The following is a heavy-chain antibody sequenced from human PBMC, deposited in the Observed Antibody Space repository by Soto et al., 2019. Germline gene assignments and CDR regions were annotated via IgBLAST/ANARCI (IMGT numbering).Heavy chain of an antibody. CDR1: GVSLSTNGVS. CDR3: THSILVVPTTRNAFDL. Sequence: QITLKESGPTLVKPTQTLTLTCTFSGVSLSTNGVSVGWIRQPPGKALEWLALIYWDDDKRYSPSLKSRLINTQDTPKNQVALVMTNMDPLDTATYYCTHSILVVPTTRNAFDLWGQGTMVTVSS. D-gene: IGHD2-2*01. J-gene: IGHJ3*01. V-gene: IGHV2-5*02. CDR2: IYWDDDK.